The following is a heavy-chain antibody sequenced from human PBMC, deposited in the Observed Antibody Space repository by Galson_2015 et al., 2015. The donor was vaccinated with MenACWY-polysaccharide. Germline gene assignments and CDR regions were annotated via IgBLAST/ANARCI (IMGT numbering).Heavy chain of an antibody. J-gene: IGHJ6*01. CDR2: ITSSGSRT. CDR3: ARVGEVDSSGWFWYGMDV. V-gene: IGHV3-11*01. D-gene: IGHD6-13*01. Sequence: LSLTCTVSGGSISSYYWNWIRQAPGKGLEWVSYITSSGSRTYYADSVKGRFTMSRDNAKNSVSLQMDSLRGEDTAVYYCARVGEVDSSGWFWYGMDVWGQGTTVTVSS. CDR1: GGSISSYY.